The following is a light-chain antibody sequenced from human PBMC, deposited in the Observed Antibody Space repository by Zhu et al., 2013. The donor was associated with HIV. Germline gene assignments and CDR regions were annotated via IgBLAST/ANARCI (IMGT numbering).Light chain of an antibody. J-gene: IGLJ2*01. V-gene: IGLV1-44*01. CDR3: AAWDDSLSGPV. Sequence: QSVLTQPPSASGTPGQRVTISCSGSSSNIGTNPVNWYQQVPGTAPKLLIYSNNRRPSGVPDRFSGSKSGASASLAISGLQSEDEADYYCAAWDDSLSGPVFGGGTKLTVL. CDR2: SNN. CDR1: SSNIGTNP.